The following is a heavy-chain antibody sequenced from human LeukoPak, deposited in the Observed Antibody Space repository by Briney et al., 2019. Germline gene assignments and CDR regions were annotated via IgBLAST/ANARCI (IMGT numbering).Heavy chain of an antibody. CDR2: IRYGGSNK. Sequence: GGSLRLSCAASGFTFSSYGMHWVRQAPGKGLEWVAFIRYGGSNKYYADSVKGRFTISRDNSKNTLYLQMNSLRAEDTAVYYCAKPRLRYFDWLSSLDYWGQGTLVTVSS. CDR3: AKPRLRYFDWLSSLDY. J-gene: IGHJ4*02. D-gene: IGHD3-9*01. CDR1: GFTFSSYG. V-gene: IGHV3-30*02.